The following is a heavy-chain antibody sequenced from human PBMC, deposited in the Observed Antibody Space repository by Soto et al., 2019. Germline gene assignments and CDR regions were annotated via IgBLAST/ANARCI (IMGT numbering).Heavy chain of an antibody. Sequence: ASVKVSCKASGYTFTSYYMHWVRQAPGQGLEWMGIINPSGGSTSYAQKFQGRVTMTRDTSTSTVYMELSSLRSEDTAVYYCARDGGRDGYNLYYFDYWGQGTLVTVSS. D-gene: IGHD5-12*01. J-gene: IGHJ4*02. CDR1: GYTFTSYY. CDR2: INPSGGST. V-gene: IGHV1-46*01. CDR3: ARDGGRDGYNLYYFDY.